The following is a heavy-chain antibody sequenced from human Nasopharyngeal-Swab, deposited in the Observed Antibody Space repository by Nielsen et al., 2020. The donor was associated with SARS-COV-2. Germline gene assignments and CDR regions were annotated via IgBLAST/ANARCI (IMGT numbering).Heavy chain of an antibody. CDR3: ARVRFLEWLFPLYYYYGMDV. CDR2: ISSSSSYI. Sequence: GGSLRPSCAASGFTSSSYSMNWVRQAPGKGLEWVSSISSSSSYIYYADSVKGRFTISRDNAKNSLYLQMNSLRAEDTAVYYCARVRFLEWLFPLYYYYGMDVWGQGTTVTVSS. V-gene: IGHV3-21*01. D-gene: IGHD3-3*01. J-gene: IGHJ6*02. CDR1: GFTSSSYS.